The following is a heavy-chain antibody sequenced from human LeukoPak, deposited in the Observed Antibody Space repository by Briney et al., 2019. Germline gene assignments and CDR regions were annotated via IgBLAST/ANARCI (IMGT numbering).Heavy chain of an antibody. Sequence: SQTLSLTCTVSGGSISSGSYYWSWIRQPAGKGLEWIGRIYTSGSTNYNPSLKSRVTISVDTSKNQFSLKLSSVTAADTAVYYCARGGAGYKNFDYWGQGTLVTASS. D-gene: IGHD5-24*01. J-gene: IGHJ4*02. CDR2: IYTSGST. V-gene: IGHV4-61*02. CDR3: ARGGAGYKNFDY. CDR1: GGSISSGSYY.